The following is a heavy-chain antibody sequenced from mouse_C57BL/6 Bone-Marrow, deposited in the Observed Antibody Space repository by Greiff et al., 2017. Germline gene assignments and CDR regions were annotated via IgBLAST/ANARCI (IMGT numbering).Heavy chain of an antibody. Sequence: VQLQQPGAELVKPGASVKLSCKASGYTFTSYWMHWVKQRPGRGLDGIGRFDPTSGGTKYNEKFKNNATLTVDKPSSTAYMQLSSLTSEDSAVYYCARRRNGGLAWFAYWGQGTLVTVSA. J-gene: IGHJ3*01. D-gene: IGHD3-1*01. CDR2: FDPTSGGT. CDR3: ARRRNGGLAWFAY. CDR1: GYTFTSYW. V-gene: IGHV1-72*01.